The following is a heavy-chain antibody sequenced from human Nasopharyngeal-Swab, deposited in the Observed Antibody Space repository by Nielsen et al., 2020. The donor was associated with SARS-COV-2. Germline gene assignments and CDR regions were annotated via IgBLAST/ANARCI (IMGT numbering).Heavy chain of an antibody. Sequence: SETLSLTCTLSGGSFSSYYWSWIRQPAGKGLEWIGRIYTSGSTNYNPSLKSRVTMSVDTSKDQFSLKLSSVTAADTAVYYCARESLHYYGSGSYYNVLDYWGQGTLVTVAS. J-gene: IGHJ4*02. V-gene: IGHV4-4*07. CDR3: ARESLHYYGSGSYYNVLDY. D-gene: IGHD3-10*01. CDR1: GGSFSSYY. CDR2: IYTSGST.